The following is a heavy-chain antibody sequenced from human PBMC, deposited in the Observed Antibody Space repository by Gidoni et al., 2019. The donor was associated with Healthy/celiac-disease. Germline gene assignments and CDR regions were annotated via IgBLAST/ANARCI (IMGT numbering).Heavy chain of an antibody. Sequence: EVQPVQSGAEVKTPGESLRIPCKGSGYSFTSYWISWVSQMPGKGLEWMGRIDPSDSYTNYSPYFQGHVTSSAEKSISTAYLQWSSLKASDTAMYYCATSPRIAGVPFDYWGQGTMVTVSS. J-gene: IGHJ4*02. CDR2: IDPSDSYT. CDR1: GYSFTSYW. D-gene: IGHD1-26*01. V-gene: IGHV5-10-1*03. CDR3: ATSPRIAGVPFDY.